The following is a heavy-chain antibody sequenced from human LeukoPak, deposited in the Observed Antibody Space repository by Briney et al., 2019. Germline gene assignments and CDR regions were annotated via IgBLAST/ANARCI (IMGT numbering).Heavy chain of an antibody. Sequence: PSETLSLTCTVSGGSISSYYWSWIRQPPGKGLEWIGYIYYSGSTNYNPSLKSRVTISVVTSKNQFSLKLTSVTAADTAVYYCARTGGSFYFYYYMDVWGKGTTVTVSS. D-gene: IGHD1-26*01. V-gene: IGHV4-59*12. CDR1: GGSISSYY. CDR2: IYYSGST. CDR3: ARTGGSFYFYYYMDV. J-gene: IGHJ6*03.